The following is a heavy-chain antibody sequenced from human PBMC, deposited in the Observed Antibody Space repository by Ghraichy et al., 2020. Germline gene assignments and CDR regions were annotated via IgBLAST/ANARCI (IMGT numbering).Heavy chain of an antibody. CDR3: VKPNYNWLGAFDS. D-gene: IGHD1-1*01. CDR1: GFTVSNSY. V-gene: IGHV3-66*04. CDR2: IYSGGRT. Sequence: ALRLSCVASGFTVSNSYMAWVRQAPGKGLEWVSIIYSGGRTYYVDYVKGRFAISRDSSTNSLFLQMNSLRAEDTAVYYCVKPNYNWLGAFDSWGQGTMVTVSS. J-gene: IGHJ3*01.